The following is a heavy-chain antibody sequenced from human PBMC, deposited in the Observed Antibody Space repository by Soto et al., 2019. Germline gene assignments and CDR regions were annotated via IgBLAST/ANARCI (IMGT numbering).Heavy chain of an antibody. CDR3: ARGPGTIRALDY. Sequence: ASVKVSSKASGYTFTSYYMHWVRQAPGQGLEWMGVIDPSAGSTTYAQKFQGRVTMTRDTSTSTVYMELSSLRSEDTAIFYCARGPGTIRALDYWGQGALVTVSS. D-gene: IGHD2-8*01. J-gene: IGHJ4*02. V-gene: IGHV1-46*01. CDR1: GYTFTSYY. CDR2: IDPSAGST.